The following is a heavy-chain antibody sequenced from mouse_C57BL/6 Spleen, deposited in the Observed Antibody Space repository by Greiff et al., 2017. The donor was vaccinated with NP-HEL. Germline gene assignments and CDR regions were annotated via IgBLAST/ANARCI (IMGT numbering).Heavy chain of an antibody. J-gene: IGHJ4*01. CDR1: GYAFSSYW. CDR2: IYPGDGDT. CDR3: ARRDGKGFRYYAMDY. D-gene: IGHD2-3*01. V-gene: IGHV1-80*01. Sequence: VQLQQSGAELVKPGASVKISCKASGYAFSSYWMNWVKQRPGKGLEWIGQIYPGDGDTNYNGKFKGKATLTADKSSSTAYMQLSSLTSEDSAVYFGARRDGKGFRYYAMDYWGQGTSVTVSS.